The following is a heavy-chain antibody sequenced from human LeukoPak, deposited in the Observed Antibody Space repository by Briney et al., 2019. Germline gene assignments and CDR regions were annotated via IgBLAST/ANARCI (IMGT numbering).Heavy chain of an antibody. V-gene: IGHV3-15*01. J-gene: IGHJ3*02. CDR1: GFSFSNAW. D-gene: IGHD1-14*01. CDR3: TTSSRYLYDI. Sequence: PGGSLRLSCAASGFSFSNAWMTWVRQTPGKRLEWDGRIKSETGGGTTDYAAPVIGRFIISRDDSNNTLSLQMNSLKTEDTAVYYCTTSSRYLYDIWGQGTMVTVSS. CDR2: IKSETGGGTT.